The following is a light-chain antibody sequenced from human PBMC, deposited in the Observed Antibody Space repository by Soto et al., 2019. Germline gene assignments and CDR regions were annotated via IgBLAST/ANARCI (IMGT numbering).Light chain of an antibody. CDR3: YSAADNNLGV. Sequence: SYELTQPSSVSVSPGQTARITCSGDVLAKKYARWFQQKPGQAPVLVIYKDSERPSGIPERFSGSSSGTTVTLTISGAQVEDEAHYYCYSAADNNLGVFGGGTKLTVL. CDR1: VLAKKY. CDR2: KDS. J-gene: IGLJ3*02. V-gene: IGLV3-27*01.